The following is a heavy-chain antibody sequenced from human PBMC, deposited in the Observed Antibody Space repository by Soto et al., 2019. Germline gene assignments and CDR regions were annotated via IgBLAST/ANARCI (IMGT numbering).Heavy chain of an antibody. CDR1: GGTFSSYT. D-gene: IGHD2-2*02. CDR3: ARTTDCSSTSCYNGP. J-gene: IGHJ5*02. CDR2: IIPILGIA. Sequence: ASVKVSCKASGGTFSSYTISWVRQAPGQGLEWMGRIIPILGIANYAQKFQGRVTITADKSTSTAYMELSSLRSEDTAVYYCARTTDCSSTSCYNGPWGQGTLVTVSS. V-gene: IGHV1-69*02.